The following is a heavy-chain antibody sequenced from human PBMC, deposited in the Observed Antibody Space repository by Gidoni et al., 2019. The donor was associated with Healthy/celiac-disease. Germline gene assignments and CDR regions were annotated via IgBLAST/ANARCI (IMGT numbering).Heavy chain of an antibody. CDR3: ARTIATVVTPAAFDI. CDR2: IYYSGST. D-gene: IGHD4-17*01. J-gene: IGHJ3*02. CDR1: GGSISSSSYY. Sequence: QLQLQESGPGLVKPSETLSLTCTVSGGSISSSSYYWCWIRQPPGKGLEWIGSIYYSGSTYYNPSLKSRVTISVDTSKNQFSLKLSSVTAADTAVYYCARTIATVVTPAAFDIWGQGTMVTVSS. V-gene: IGHV4-39*07.